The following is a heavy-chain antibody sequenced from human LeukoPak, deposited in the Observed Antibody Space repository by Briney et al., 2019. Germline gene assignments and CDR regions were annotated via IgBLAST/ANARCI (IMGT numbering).Heavy chain of an antibody. CDR1: GFTVGSNY. D-gene: IGHD3-10*01. J-gene: IGHJ4*02. Sequence: RGRCLSPSCAASGFTVGSNYMGCVRQAAGKWLGWESIIFSGGSTSYADSVRGRFTISRDNSKNTLYLQMNSLRAEDTAVYYCARGYLEGVDYWGQGTLVTVSS. V-gene: IGHV3-53*01. CDR3: ARGYLEGVDY. CDR2: IFSGGST.